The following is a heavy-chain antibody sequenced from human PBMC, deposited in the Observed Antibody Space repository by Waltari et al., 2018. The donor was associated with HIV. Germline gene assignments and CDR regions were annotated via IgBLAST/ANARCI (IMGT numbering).Heavy chain of an antibody. CDR3: ATLPRGGSCY. V-gene: IGHV3-23*01. Sequence: VRQAPGKGLEWVSAISGSGGSTYYADSVKGRFTISRDNSKNTLYLQMNSLRAEDTAVYYCATLPRGGSCYWGQGTLVTVSS. J-gene: IGHJ4*02. D-gene: IGHD2-15*01. CDR2: ISGSGGST.